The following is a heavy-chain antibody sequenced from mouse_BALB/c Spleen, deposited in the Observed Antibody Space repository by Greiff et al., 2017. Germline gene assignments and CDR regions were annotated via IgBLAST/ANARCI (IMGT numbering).Heavy chain of an antibody. D-gene: IGHD2-3*01. Sequence: EVQLVESGPGLVKPSQSLSLTCSVTGYSITSGYYWNWIRQFPGNKLEWMGYISYDGSNNYNPSLKNRISITRDTSKNQFFLKLNSVTTEDTATYYCARDGYYPYYFDYWGQGTTLTVSS. CDR3: ARDGYYPYYFDY. CDR2: ISYDGSN. J-gene: IGHJ2*01. CDR1: GYSITSGYY. V-gene: IGHV3-6*02.